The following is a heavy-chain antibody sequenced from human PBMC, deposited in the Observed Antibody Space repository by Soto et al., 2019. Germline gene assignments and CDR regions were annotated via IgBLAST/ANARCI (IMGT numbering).Heavy chain of an antibody. D-gene: IGHD4-4*01. V-gene: IGHV3-21*01. CDR3: ARASNQQYAGDAFDI. CDR1: GCTFSSYS. Sequence: GGSLRLSCASSGCTFSSYSMNWVRQAPGKGLEWVSSISSSSSYIYYADSVKGRFTISRDNAKNSLYLQMNSLRAEDTAVYYCARASNQQYAGDAFDIWDQGTMVTVSS. J-gene: IGHJ3*02. CDR2: ISSSSSYI.